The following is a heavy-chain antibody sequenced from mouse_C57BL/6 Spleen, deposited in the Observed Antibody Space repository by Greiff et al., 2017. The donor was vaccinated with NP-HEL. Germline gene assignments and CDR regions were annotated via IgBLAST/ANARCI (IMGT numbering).Heavy chain of an antibody. CDR1: GYTFTSYW. V-gene: IGHV1-69*01. Sequence: QVQLQQPGAELVMPGASVKLSCKASGYTFTSYWMHWVQQRPGQGLEWIGEIDPSDSYTNYTQKFKGKSTLTVDKSSSTAYMQLSSLTSEDSAVYDCARAALTGTVDYWGQGTTLTVSS. J-gene: IGHJ2*01. CDR3: ARAALTGTVDY. CDR2: IDPSDSYT. D-gene: IGHD4-1*01.